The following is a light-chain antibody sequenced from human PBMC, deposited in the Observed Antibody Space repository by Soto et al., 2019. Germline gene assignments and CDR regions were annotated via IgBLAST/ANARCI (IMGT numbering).Light chain of an antibody. CDR1: QSISTY. J-gene: IGKJ5*01. CDR3: QQSYNTPIT. CDR2: ATS. V-gene: IGKV1-39*01. Sequence: DIHMTQSPSSVSASVVDIVTITFLASQSISTYLNWYQQKPGRAPELLVYATSSLQSGVPSRFTGGGSGTHFTLTISGLQPEDFATYFCQQSYNTPITFGQGTRLEI.